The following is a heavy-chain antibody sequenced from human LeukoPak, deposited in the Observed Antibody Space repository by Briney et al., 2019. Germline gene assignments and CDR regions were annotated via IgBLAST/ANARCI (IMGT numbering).Heavy chain of an antibody. Sequence: SETLSLTCTGSGGSISSGSYYWSWIRQPAGKGLEWIGRIYTSGSTNYNPSLKSRVTISVDTSKNQFSLKLSSVTAADTAVYYCARGYDFWSGYRYFYYYYYMDVWGKGTTVTVSS. J-gene: IGHJ6*03. D-gene: IGHD3-3*01. V-gene: IGHV4-61*02. CDR1: GGSISSGSYY. CDR3: ARGYDFWSGYRYFYYYYYMDV. CDR2: IYTSGST.